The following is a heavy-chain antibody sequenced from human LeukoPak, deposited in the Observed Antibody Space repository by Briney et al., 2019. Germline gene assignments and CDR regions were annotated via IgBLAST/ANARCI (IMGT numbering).Heavy chain of an antibody. Sequence: PGGSLRLSCAASEFTFSSYATSWVRQAPGKGLEWVSAISGSGGSTYYADSVKGRFTISRDNSKNTLYLQMNSLRAEDTAVYYCAKDTTYYYDSSGYRMFDYWGQGTLVTVSS. D-gene: IGHD3-22*01. CDR1: EFTFSSYA. CDR3: AKDTTYYYDSSGYRMFDY. CDR2: ISGSGGST. J-gene: IGHJ4*02. V-gene: IGHV3-23*01.